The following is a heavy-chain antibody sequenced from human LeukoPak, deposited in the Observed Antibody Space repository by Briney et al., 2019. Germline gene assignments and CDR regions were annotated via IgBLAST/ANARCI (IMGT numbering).Heavy chain of an antibody. V-gene: IGHV3-30*02. CDR2: IRYDGSNK. Sequence: GGSLRLSCAASGFTFSSYGMHWVRQAPGKGLEWVAFIRYDGSNKYYADSVKGRFTISRDNSKNTLYLQMNSLRAEDTAVYYCARDISSSWAVYDYWGQGTLVTVSS. D-gene: IGHD6-13*01. CDR3: ARDISSSWAVYDY. J-gene: IGHJ4*02. CDR1: GFTFSSYG.